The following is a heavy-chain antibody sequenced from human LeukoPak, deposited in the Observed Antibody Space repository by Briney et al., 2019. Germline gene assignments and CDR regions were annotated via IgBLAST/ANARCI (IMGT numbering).Heavy chain of an antibody. V-gene: IGHV3-7*05. CDR3: AKDQGTAIFGMIIPDWYFDL. CDR2: ISQDGREK. J-gene: IGHJ2*01. Sequence: GGSLRLSCAASGFTFSRYWMTWVRQAPGQGLEWVASISQDGREKRYSDSVKGRFTISRDNSQNTLYLQMNSLRADDTAVYYCAKDQGTAIFGMIIPDWYFDLWGRGTLVTVSS. CDR1: GFTFSRYW. D-gene: IGHD3-3*01.